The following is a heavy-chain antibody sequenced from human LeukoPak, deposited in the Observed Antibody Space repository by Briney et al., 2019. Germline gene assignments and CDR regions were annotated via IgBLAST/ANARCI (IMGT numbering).Heavy chain of an antibody. CDR1: GFTFSSYA. CDR2: ISYDGSNK. D-gene: IGHD2-2*01. V-gene: IGHV3-30-3*01. Sequence: GGSLRLSCAASGFTFSSYAMHWVRQAPGKGLEWVAVISYDGSNKYYADSVKGRFTISRDNSKNTLYQQMNSLRAEDTAVYYCARGGLVVPAAVLSGDYWGQGTLVTVSS. J-gene: IGHJ4*02. CDR3: ARGGLVVPAAVLSGDY.